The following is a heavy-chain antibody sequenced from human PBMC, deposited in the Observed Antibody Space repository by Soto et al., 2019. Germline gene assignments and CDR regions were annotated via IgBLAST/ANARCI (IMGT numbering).Heavy chain of an antibody. CDR3: VRGYTGYGNFEH. CDR2: ISIGGSET. J-gene: IGHJ4*02. Sequence: PVGSLRLSCESSVRTFSSSWMHWVRQSPGKWLVWVSRISIGGSETYYADSVKGRFTISRDNARNTLYLQMDSLRAEDTAVYFCVRGYTGYGNFEHWGQRTLVNVSS. D-gene: IGHD5-12*01. V-gene: IGHV3-74*01. CDR1: VRTFSSSW.